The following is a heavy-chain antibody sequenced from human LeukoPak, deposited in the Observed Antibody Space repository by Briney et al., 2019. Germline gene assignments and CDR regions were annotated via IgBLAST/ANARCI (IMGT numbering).Heavy chain of an antibody. J-gene: IGHJ6*03. CDR2: ISSSSSYM. Sequence: GGSLRLSCAVSGFTFSTYSMHWVRQAPGKGLEWVSSISSSSSYMNYADSVKGRFTISRDNAENSLYLQMNSLRAEDMAVYYCARDRGKTSPYYYVDVWGKGTTVTVSS. V-gene: IGHV3-21*01. CDR3: ARDRGKTSPYYYVDV. CDR1: GFTFSTYS. D-gene: IGHD4-23*01.